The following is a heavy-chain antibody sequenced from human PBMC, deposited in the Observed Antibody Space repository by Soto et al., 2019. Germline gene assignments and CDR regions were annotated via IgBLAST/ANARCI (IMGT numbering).Heavy chain of an antibody. D-gene: IGHD6-13*01. Sequence: ASVKVSCKASGYTFTSYGISWVRQAPGQGLEWMGWISAYNGNTNYAQKLQGRVTMTTDTSTSTAYMELRSLRSDDTDVYYCARQKRGYSRSWYLQPPPNWLDPWGQGTLPTVSS. CDR2: ISAYNGNT. CDR3: ARQKRGYSRSWYLQPPPNWLDP. J-gene: IGHJ5*02. V-gene: IGHV1-18*04. CDR1: GYTFTSYG.